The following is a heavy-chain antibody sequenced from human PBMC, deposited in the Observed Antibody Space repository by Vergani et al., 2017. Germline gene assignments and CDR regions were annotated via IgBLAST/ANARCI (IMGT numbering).Heavy chain of an antibody. D-gene: IGHD2-2*01. CDR1: GGSISSGGYS. V-gene: IGHV4-30-2*01. J-gene: IGHJ3*02. CDR3: AVVGCSRTSCCEYDALDI. CDR2: INHSGNT. Sequence: QLQLQESGSGLVKPSQTLSLTCAVSGGSISSGGYSWSWLRQPPGKGLEWIGYINHSGNTYYNPSHKSRVTLTVDRSKNKFSLKLSSVTAADTAVYYCAVVGCSRTSCCEYDALDIWGKGTMVTVSS.